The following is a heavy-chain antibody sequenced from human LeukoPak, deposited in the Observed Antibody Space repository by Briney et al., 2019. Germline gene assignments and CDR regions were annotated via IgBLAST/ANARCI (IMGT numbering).Heavy chain of an antibody. CDR1: GGTFNNYA. CDR3: ARAQSGSYLGNWFDP. Sequence: ASVKVSCKASGGTFNNYAINWVRQAPGQGLEWMGGIIPIFGSSNYAQKFQGRVTITADESTTTAYMELSSLRSEDTAVYYCARAQSGSYLGNWFDPWGQGTLVTVSS. J-gene: IGHJ5*02. D-gene: IGHD1-26*01. CDR2: IIPIFGSS. V-gene: IGHV1-69*01.